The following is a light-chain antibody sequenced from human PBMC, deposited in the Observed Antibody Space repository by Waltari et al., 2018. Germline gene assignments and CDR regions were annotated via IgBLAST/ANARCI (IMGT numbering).Light chain of an antibody. CDR1: SSDIGGYNY. CDR3: SSYSDSTTHDVV. CDR2: DVT. V-gene: IGLV2-14*03. J-gene: IGLJ2*01. Sequence: QSALTQPASVSGSPGQSISISCTGTSSDIGGYNYVPWYQQLPGRAPKLMVSDVTSRPAGVSDRFAGSKSGNTASLTISGLQAEDEADYYCSSYSDSTTHDVVFGGGTQLTVL.